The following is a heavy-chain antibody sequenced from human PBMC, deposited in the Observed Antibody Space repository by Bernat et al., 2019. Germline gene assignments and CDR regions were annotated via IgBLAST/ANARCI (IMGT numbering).Heavy chain of an antibody. J-gene: IGHJ6*02. CDR1: GFTFSNAW. CDR3: TTYSSSDDGSLYYYYGMDV. V-gene: IGHV3-15*01. Sequence: EEQLLESGGGLVQPGGSLRLSCAASGFTFSNAWMSWVRQAPGKGLEWVGRIKSKTDGGTTDYAAPVKGRFTISRDDSKNTLYLQMNSLKTEDTAVYYCTTYSSSDDGSLYYYYGMDVWGQGTTVTVSS. D-gene: IGHD6-6*01. CDR2: IKSKTDGGTT.